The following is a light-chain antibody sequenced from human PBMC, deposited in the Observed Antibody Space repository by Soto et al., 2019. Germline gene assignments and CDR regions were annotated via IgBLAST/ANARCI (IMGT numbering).Light chain of an antibody. Sequence: EIVLTQSPGTLSLSPGERATLSCRTSQSVSRNYLAWYQQKPGQAPRLFIYGASSRAAGIPDRFSGFGSGTDFTLTISRLAPDDFAVYYCQQYDSSPWTFGQGTKVEVK. CDR2: GAS. J-gene: IGKJ1*01. CDR1: QSVSRNY. CDR3: QQYDSSPWT. V-gene: IGKV3-20*01.